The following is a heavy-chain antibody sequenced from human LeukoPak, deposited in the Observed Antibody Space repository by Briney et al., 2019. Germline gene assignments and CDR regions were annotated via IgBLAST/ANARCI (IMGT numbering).Heavy chain of an antibody. J-gene: IGHJ2*01. D-gene: IGHD2-21*02. CDR1: GGSISSYY. CDR2: IHYNGST. V-gene: IGHV4-59*01. CDR3: ARDRYCGGNCYGGFDL. Sequence: SETLSLTCTVSGGSISSYYWSCIRQPPGKGLEWIGYIHYNGSTNYNPSLKSPFTISVDTSKSQFSLKVNSVTAADTAVYYCARDRYCGGNCYGGFDLWGRGTLVTVSS.